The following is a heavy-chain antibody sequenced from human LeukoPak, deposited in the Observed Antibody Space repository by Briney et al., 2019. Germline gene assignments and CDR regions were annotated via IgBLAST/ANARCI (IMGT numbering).Heavy chain of an antibody. D-gene: IGHD6-13*01. J-gene: IGHJ4*02. CDR2: ISSSGSTI. CDR1: GFTFSSYE. V-gene: IGHV3-48*03. CDR3: ASWAGAAAGFNGPFDY. Sequence: GGSLRLSCAASGFTFSSYEMNWVRQAPGKGLEWVSYISSSGSTIYYADSVKGRFTMSRDSAKNSVYLQMNSLRAEDTAVYYCASWAGAAAGFNGPFDYWGQGNLVTVSS.